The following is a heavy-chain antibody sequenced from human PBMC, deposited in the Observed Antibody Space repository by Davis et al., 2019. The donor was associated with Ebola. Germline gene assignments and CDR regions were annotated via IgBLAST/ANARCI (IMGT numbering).Heavy chain of an antibody. CDR1: GFTFSDYY. J-gene: IGHJ4*01. Sequence: GESLKISCAASGFTFSDYYMSWIRQAPGKGLVWVSRIKSDGSTIYADSVKGRFTISRDNAKNTLYLQMNSLRAEDTAVYYCARSDYFDFWGQGTRVTVSS. V-gene: IGHV3-74*01. CDR2: IKSDGST. CDR3: ARSDYFDF.